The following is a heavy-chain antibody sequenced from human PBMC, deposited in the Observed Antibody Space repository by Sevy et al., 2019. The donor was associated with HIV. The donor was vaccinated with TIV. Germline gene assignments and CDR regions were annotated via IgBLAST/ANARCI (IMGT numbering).Heavy chain of an antibody. CDR2: ISGSGGST. J-gene: IGHJ5*02. CDR1: GFTFSSYA. Sequence: GGSLRLSCAASGFTFSSYAMSWVRQAPGKGLEWVSAISGSGGSTYYADSVKGRFTTPRDNSKNTLNLQMTSLRAEDTAVYYCAAGSGSYPFAFDPWGQGTLVTVSS. D-gene: IGHD3-10*01. V-gene: IGHV3-23*01. CDR3: AAGSGSYPFAFDP.